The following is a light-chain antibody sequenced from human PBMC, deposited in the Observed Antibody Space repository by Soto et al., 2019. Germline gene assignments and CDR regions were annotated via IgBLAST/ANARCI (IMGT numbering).Light chain of an antibody. V-gene: IGLV1-40*01. Sequence: QSVLTQPPSVSGAPGQRVTISCTGSTSNIGTGYDVHWYQQLPGTAPKLLIYGNSKRPSGVPDRISGSKSGSSASLAITGLQADDEADYYCQSYDNSLSVYVFGTGTKLTVL. CDR2: GNS. J-gene: IGLJ1*01. CDR3: QSYDNSLSVYV. CDR1: TSNIGTGYD.